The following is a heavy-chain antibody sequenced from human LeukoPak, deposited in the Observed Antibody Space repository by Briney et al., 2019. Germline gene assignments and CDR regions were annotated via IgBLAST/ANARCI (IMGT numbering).Heavy chain of an antibody. CDR3: AREVRYFDWLIDY. Sequence: PSETLSLTCTVSGGSISSYYWSWIRQPPGKGLEWIGYIYYSGSTYYNPSLKSRVTISVDTSKNQFSLKLSSVTAADTAVYYCAREVRYFDWLIDYWGQGTLVTVSS. J-gene: IGHJ4*02. D-gene: IGHD3-9*01. CDR2: IYYSGST. CDR1: GGSISSYY. V-gene: IGHV4-59*12.